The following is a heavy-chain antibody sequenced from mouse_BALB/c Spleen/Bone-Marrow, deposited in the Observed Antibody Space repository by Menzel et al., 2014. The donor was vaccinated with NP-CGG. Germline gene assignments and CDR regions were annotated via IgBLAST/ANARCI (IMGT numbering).Heavy chain of an antibody. Sequence: VQLQQSGAELMKPGASVKMSCKASGYTFTSYWMHWVKQRPGQGLEWIGVIDPSDSYTSYNQKFKGKATLTVDTSSSTAYMQLSSLTSEDSAVYYCTRRGYYAMDYWGQGTSVTVSS. CDR1: GYTFTSYW. CDR2: IDPSDSYT. J-gene: IGHJ4*01. CDR3: TRRGYYAMDY. V-gene: IGHV1S127*01.